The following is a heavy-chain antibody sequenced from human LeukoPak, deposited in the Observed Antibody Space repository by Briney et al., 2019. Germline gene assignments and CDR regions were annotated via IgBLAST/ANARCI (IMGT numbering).Heavy chain of an antibody. CDR1: GGSFSGYY. D-gene: IGHD2-21*01. V-gene: IGHV4-34*01. J-gene: IGHJ4*02. CDR2: INHSGST. Sequence: PSETLSLTCAVYGGSFSGYYWSWIRQPPGKGLEWIGEINHSGSTNYNPSLKSRVTISVDTSKNQFSLKLSSVTAADTAVYYCARGGGGDSPLDYWGQGTLVTVSS. CDR3: ARGGGGDSPLDY.